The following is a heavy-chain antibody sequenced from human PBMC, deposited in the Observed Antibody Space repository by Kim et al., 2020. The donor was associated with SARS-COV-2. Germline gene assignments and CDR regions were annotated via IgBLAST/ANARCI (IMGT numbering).Heavy chain of an antibody. V-gene: IGHV3-53*05. CDR3: ARGQTSFTTGWYVDF. D-gene: IGHD6-19*01. Sequence: AESVKGRFTISRDISKNTLDLHMSSLRVEDTAIYYCARGQTSFTTGWYVDFWGQGTRVTVSS. J-gene: IGHJ4*02.